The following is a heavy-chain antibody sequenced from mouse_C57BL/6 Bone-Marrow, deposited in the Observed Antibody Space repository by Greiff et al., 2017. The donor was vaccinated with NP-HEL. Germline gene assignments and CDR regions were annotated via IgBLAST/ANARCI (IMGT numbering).Heavy chain of an antibody. J-gene: IGHJ1*03. V-gene: IGHV14-4*01. CDR1: GFNIKDDY. CDR3: TTGYYGTLYFDV. Sequence: VQLQQSGAELVRPGASVKLSCTASGFNIKDDYMHWVKQRPEQGLEWIGWIDPENGDTEYASKFQGKATITADTSTNTDYLQLSSLTSENTAVYYCTTGYYGTLYFDVWGTGTTVTVSS. CDR2: IDPENGDT. D-gene: IGHD1-1*01.